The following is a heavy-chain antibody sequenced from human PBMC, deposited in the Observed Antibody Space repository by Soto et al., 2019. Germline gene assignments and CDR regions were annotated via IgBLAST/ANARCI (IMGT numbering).Heavy chain of an antibody. CDR2: IYNDGRDS. J-gene: IGHJ4*02. CDR3: ARDGAAVLGTFDN. Sequence: QGQMEESGGGVVQPGGSLRLSCVVSGFTFRNYGMHWLRQAPGKGLEWLAMIYNDGRDSEYTDSVKGRFIISRDNSKDTLHLQMNNPGLADTAVYYCARDGAAVLGTFDNWGQGTLVTVSS. D-gene: IGHD6-19*01. V-gene: IGHV3-33*01. CDR1: GFTFRNYG.